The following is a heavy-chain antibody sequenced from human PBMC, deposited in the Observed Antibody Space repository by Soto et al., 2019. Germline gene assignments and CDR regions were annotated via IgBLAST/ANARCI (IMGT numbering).Heavy chain of an antibody. CDR2: IYYDGSNK. J-gene: IGHJ4*02. CDR3: ARDSKDDSSGYYAGFDY. Sequence: QVQLVESGGGVVQPGRSLKLSCAVSGFTFSSYGMNWVRKAPGKGLEWVAAIYYDGSNKYYADSVRGRFTISRDNFKNTLYLHMNSLRAEDTAVYYCARDSKDDSSGYYAGFDYWGQGTLVTVSS. D-gene: IGHD3-22*01. CDR1: GFTFSSYG. V-gene: IGHV3-33*01.